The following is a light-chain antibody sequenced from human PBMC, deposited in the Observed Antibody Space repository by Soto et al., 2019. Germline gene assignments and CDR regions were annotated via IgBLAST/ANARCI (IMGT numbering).Light chain of an antibody. Sequence: QLVLTQSPSASASLGASVKLTCTLNNGHSSYAIAWHQQQPEKGPRYLMKVNSDGSHRKGDGIPDRFSGSSSGAERYLTISSRQSEDEADYYCQTWGSGIVVFGGGTKLTVL. CDR1: NGHSSYA. CDR3: QTWGSGIVV. J-gene: IGLJ2*01. CDR2: VNSDGSH. V-gene: IGLV4-69*01.